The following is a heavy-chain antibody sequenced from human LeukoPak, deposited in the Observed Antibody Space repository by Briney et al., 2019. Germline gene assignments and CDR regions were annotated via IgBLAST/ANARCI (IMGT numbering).Heavy chain of an antibody. CDR3: ASGDTSSYYRSPTEAY. CDR1: GYSFTTYW. Sequence: GESLKISCKGSGYSFTTYWIGWVRQMPGKGLEWMGIIYPVDSDTRYSPSFQGQVTISADKSINTAYLQWSSLKASDTAMYYCASGDTSSYYRSPTEAYWGQGTLVTVSS. CDR2: IYPVDSDT. D-gene: IGHD3-22*01. V-gene: IGHV5-51*01. J-gene: IGHJ4*02.